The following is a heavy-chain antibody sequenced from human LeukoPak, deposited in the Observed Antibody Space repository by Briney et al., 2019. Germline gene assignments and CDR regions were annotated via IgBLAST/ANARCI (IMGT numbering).Heavy chain of an antibody. Sequence: ASVKVSCEASGYTFTSYDINWVRQATGQGLEWMGWMNPNSGNTGYAQKFQGRVTMTRNTSISTAYMELSSLRSEDTAVYYCARVDTAMVISVAWGQGTLVTVSS. V-gene: IGHV1-8*01. CDR1: GYTFTSYD. D-gene: IGHD5-18*01. J-gene: IGHJ5*02. CDR2: MNPNSGNT. CDR3: ARVDTAMVISVA.